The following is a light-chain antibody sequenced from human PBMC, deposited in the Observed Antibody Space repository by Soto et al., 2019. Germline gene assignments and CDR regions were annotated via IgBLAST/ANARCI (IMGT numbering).Light chain of an antibody. V-gene: IGKV3-11*01. Sequence: EIVLTQSPATLSVSPGERATLSCRASQSVSSYLAWYQQKPGQAPRLLIYDASNRATGIPARFSGSGSGTDFTLTITTLEPEDFALYYCQQRSNWPSTFGGGTKVEIK. CDR1: QSVSSY. J-gene: IGKJ4*01. CDR2: DAS. CDR3: QQRSNWPST.